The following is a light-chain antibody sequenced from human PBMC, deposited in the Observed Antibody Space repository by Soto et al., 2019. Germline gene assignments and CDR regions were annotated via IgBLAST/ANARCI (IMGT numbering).Light chain of an antibody. Sequence: QSVLTQPPSVSGAPGQRVTISCTGSSSNIGAGYDVHWYQQLPGTAPKLLIYGNSNRPSGVPVRFSGSTSGSSASLVITGLRGEDEADYHCQSYYSSLINVVFGGGTKLTVL. CDR1: SSNIGAGYD. CDR2: GNS. V-gene: IGLV1-40*01. CDR3: QSYYSSLINVV. J-gene: IGLJ2*01.